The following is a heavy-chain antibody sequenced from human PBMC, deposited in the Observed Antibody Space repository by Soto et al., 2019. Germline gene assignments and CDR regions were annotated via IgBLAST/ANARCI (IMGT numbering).Heavy chain of an antibody. CDR1: GYTFTDYG. V-gene: IGHV1-18*01. CDR3: ARVSQFGDICLGVD. CDR2: INPNNGNT. D-gene: IGHD3-10*01. Sequence: QGQLVQSGGEVKKPGASVKVSCKASGYTFTDYGISWVRQAPGQGLEWMGWINPNNGNTHSAQKFQRRVTMTTDTPTNPAYMELTSLRSEDTGVYYCARVSQFGDICLGVDWGQGTLVTVSS. J-gene: IGHJ4*02.